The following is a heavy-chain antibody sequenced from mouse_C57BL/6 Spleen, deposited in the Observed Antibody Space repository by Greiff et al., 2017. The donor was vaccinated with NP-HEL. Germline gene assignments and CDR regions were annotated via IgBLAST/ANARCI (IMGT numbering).Heavy chain of an antibody. CDR3: ARDFITTVADYFDY. CDR1: GFTFSSYA. CDR2: ISDGGSYT. J-gene: IGHJ2*01. D-gene: IGHD1-1*01. V-gene: IGHV5-4*01. Sequence: EVKLMESGGGLVKPGGSLKLSCAASGFTFSSYAMSWVRQTPEKRLEWVATISDGGSYTYYPDNVKGRFTISRDNAKNNLYLQMSHLKSEDTAMYYCARDFITTVADYFDYWGQGTTLTVSS.